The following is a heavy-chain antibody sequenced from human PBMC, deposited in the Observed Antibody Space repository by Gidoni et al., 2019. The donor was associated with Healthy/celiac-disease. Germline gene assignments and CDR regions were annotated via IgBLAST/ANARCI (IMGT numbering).Heavy chain of an antibody. V-gene: IGHV3-30*03. D-gene: IGHD5-18*01. CDR1: GFTFSSYG. Sequence: QVQLVESGGGVVQPGRSLRLSCAASGFTFSSYGMHWVRQAPGKGLEWVAVISYDGSNKYYADSVKGRFTISRDNSKNTLYLQMNSLRAEDTAVYYCAREGRITAMVEYYYYYGMDVWGQGTTVTVSS. CDR3: AREGRITAMVEYYYYYGMDV. J-gene: IGHJ6*02. CDR2: ISYDGSNK.